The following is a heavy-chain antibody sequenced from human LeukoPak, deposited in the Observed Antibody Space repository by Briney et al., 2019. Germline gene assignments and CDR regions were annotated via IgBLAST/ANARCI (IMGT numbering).Heavy chain of an antibody. CDR1: GFTFSSYA. CDR3: AKDRYGSGSYYEPYNWFDP. CDR2: ISGSGGST. Sequence: TGGSLRLSCAASGFTFSSYAMSWVRQAPGKGLEWVLAISGSGGSTYYADSVKGRFTISRDNSKNTLYLQMNSLRAEDTAVYYCAKDRYGSGSYYEPYNWFDPWGQGTLVTVSS. D-gene: IGHD3-10*01. J-gene: IGHJ5*02. V-gene: IGHV3-23*01.